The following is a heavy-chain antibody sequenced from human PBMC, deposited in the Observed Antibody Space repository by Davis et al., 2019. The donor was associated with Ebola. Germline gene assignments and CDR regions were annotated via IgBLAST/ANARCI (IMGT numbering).Heavy chain of an antibody. V-gene: IGHV3-9*01. Sequence: GGSLRLSCVGSGFTLDDYGMHWVRQPPGKGLEWVSGISWNGGSKDYADSVKGRFTISRDNGKNSLYLQMSSLRDDDTAVYYCTRVNVVAAGSYDYWGQGTLVSVSS. D-gene: IGHD2-2*01. J-gene: IGHJ4*02. CDR1: GFTLDDYG. CDR2: ISWNGGSK. CDR3: TRVNVVAAGSYDY.